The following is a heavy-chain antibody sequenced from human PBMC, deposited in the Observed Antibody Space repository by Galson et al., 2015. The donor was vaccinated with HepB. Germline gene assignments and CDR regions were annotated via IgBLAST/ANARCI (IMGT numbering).Heavy chain of an antibody. CDR3: ARDPDATNGYYLTFEY. J-gene: IGHJ4*02. V-gene: IGHV3-30-3*01. Sequence: ALRLSCAASGFRISNFAMHCVRQAPGKGLEWVSRISYDGRNQFYIESVRGRFTISRDVSKNTLYLQMNSLRAEDTAVYYCARDPDATNGYYLTFEYWGQGSLVTVSS. CDR2: ISYDGRNQ. D-gene: IGHD2-8*01. CDR1: GFRISNFA.